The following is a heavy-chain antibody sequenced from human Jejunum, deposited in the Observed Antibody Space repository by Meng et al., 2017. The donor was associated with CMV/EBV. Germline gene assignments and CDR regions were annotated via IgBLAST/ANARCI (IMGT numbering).Heavy chain of an antibody. D-gene: IGHD6-19*01. J-gene: IGHJ4*02. CDR3: ARFSSAWYADY. CDR2: ISPSGGSK. Sequence: AMKNPSAYTKVPCNAARRDCTSYYIHWVRQATGLCLDGIEIISPSGGSKRYAQKFQGRVTITRDTSTSTVYMELSSLRSEDTAVYYCARFSSAWYADYWGQGTLVTVSS. CDR1: RRDCTSYY. V-gene: IGHV1-46*01.